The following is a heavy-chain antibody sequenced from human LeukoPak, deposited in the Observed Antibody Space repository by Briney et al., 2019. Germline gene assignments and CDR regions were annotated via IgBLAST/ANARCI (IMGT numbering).Heavy chain of an antibody. CDR1: GGSISNKY. J-gene: IGHJ6*03. V-gene: IGHV4-59*01. Sequence: ASETLSLTCTVSGGSISNKYWSWIRQPPGKGLEWIGYIYYSGNTNYNPSLKSRVTILVDTSKNQVSLKLSSVTAADTAVYFCARDWGVGGRPGYMDVWGKGTTVTVSS. D-gene: IGHD6-6*01. CDR2: IYYSGNT. CDR3: ARDWGVGGRPGYMDV.